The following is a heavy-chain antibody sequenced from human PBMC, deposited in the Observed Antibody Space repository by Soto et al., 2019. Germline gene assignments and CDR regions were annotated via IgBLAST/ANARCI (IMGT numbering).Heavy chain of an antibody. V-gene: IGHV1-18*01. D-gene: IGHD3-3*01. CDR2: ISAYNGNT. CDR1: GYTFTSYG. J-gene: IGHJ5*02. CDR3: ARDGSEIRFLEWENENWFDP. Sequence: QVQLVQSGAEVKKPGASVKVSCKASGYTFTSYGISWVRQAPGQGLEWMGWISAYNGNTNYAQKLQGRVTMTTDTSTGTAYMELRSLRSDDTAVYYCARDGSEIRFLEWENENWFDPWGQGTLVTVSS.